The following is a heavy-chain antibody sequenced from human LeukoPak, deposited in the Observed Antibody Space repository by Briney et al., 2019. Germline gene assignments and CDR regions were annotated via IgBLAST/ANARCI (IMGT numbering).Heavy chain of an antibody. D-gene: IGHD2-21*02. CDR3: ARDRSDYYFDY. CDR1: GGSISSYY. V-gene: IGHV4-59*01. CDR2: IYYSGST. J-gene: IGHJ4*02. Sequence: SETLSLTCTVSGGSISSYYWSWIRQPPGRGLGWIGYIYYSGSTNYNPSLKSRVTISVDTSKNQFSLKLSSVTAVDTAVYYCARDRSDYYFDYWGQRTLVTASS.